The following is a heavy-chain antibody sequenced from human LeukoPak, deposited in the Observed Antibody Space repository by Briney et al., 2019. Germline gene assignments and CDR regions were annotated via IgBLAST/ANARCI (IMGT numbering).Heavy chain of an antibody. Sequence: ASVKVSCKASVYAFTNFYIHWVRQAPGQGLEWMGWMNPNSDDTSYAREFQDRVTMTRDTFLSTAYMELSRLRSDDTAVYFCARRPINCIITNCYVDYWGQGTLVTVSS. V-gene: IGHV1-2*02. CDR1: VYAFTNFY. CDR2: MNPNSDDT. J-gene: IGHJ4*02. CDR3: ARRPINCIITNCYVDY. D-gene: IGHD2-2*01.